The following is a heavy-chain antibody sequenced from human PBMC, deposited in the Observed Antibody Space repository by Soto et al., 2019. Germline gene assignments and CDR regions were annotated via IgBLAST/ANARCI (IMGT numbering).Heavy chain of an antibody. CDR2: IVVGSGNT. CDR3: AAGLQVGATYYYYYYGMDV. V-gene: IGHV1-58*01. CDR1: GFTFTSSA. Sequence: ASVKVSCKASGFTFTSSAVQWVRQARGQRLEWIGWIVVGSGNTNYAQKFQERVTITRDMSTSTAYMELSSLRSEDTAVYYCAAGLQVGATYYYYYYGMDVWGQGTTVTVSS. D-gene: IGHD1-26*01. J-gene: IGHJ6*02.